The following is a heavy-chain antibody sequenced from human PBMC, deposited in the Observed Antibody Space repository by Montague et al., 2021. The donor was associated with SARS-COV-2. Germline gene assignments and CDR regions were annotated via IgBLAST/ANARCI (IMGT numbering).Heavy chain of an antibody. CDR1: GGSISSYY. CDR3: ARGFDY. J-gene: IGHJ4*02. V-gene: IGHV4-59*01. Sequence: SETLSLTCTVSGGSISSYYWSWIRQPPGKGLVLIGYIYYGGSTNYNPSLKSRVTISVDTSKNQFSLKLSSVTAADTAVYYCARGFDYWDQGTLVTVSS. CDR2: IYYGGST.